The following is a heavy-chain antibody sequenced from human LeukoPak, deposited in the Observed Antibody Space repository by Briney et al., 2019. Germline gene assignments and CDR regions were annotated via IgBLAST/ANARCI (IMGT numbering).Heavy chain of an antibody. V-gene: IGHV3-30*02. Sequence: GGSLRLSCAASGFTFSSYGMHWVRQAPGKGLEWVAFIRYDGSNKYYADSVKGRFTISRDNSKNTLCLQMNSLRAEDTAVYYCASEIIFGSFDYWGQGTLVTVSS. D-gene: IGHD3-3*01. CDR2: IRYDGSNK. CDR3: ASEIIFGSFDY. J-gene: IGHJ4*02. CDR1: GFTFSSYG.